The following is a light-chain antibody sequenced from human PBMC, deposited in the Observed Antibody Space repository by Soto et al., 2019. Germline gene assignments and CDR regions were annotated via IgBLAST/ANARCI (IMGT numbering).Light chain of an antibody. CDR1: QTIANY. CDR2: AAS. J-gene: IGKJ2*01. Sequence: DIQMTQSPSSLSASVGDRVTISCRASQTIANYLNWYQLKPGNAPKLLIYAASSLQTGVPSRFSGSGSGTDFTLTINSLQPEDFATYFCHQSHSSPYTFGQGTRLEIK. V-gene: IGKV1-39*01. CDR3: HQSHSSPYT.